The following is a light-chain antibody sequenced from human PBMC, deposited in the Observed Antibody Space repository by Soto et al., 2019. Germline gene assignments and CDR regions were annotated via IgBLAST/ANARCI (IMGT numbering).Light chain of an antibody. J-gene: IGKJ5*01. Sequence: EIVLRQSPGTLSLSPGGRGTLSCRASQSVSSSYLAWYQQKPGQAPRLLIYGASSRATGIPDRFSGSGSGTEFTLIISSLQSEDSAVYYCQQYEKWPPSITFGQGTRLEIK. CDR3: QQYEKWPPSIT. CDR1: QSVSSSY. CDR2: GAS. V-gene: IGKV3-20*01.